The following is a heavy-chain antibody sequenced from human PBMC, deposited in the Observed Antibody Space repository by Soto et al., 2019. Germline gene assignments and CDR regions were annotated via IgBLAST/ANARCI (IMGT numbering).Heavy chain of an antibody. Sequence: SLSLSCPVSGASISSGGYYWSWIRQHPGKGLEWIGYIYYSGSTYYNPSLKSRVTISVDTSKNQFSLKLSSVTAADTAVYYCARSRDRSGPWDYWGQGTLVTVSS. V-gene: IGHV4-31*03. J-gene: IGHJ4*02. CDR2: IYYSGST. CDR3: ARSRDRSGPWDY. CDR1: GASISSGGYY.